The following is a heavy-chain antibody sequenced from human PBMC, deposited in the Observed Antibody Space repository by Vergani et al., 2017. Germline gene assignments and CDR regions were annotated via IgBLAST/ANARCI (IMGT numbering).Heavy chain of an antibody. J-gene: IGHJ4*02. V-gene: IGHV3-15*01. CDR1: GFTFSNAW. CDR2: IKSKTDGGTT. CDR3: TTDPVVVAATPSIDY. D-gene: IGHD2-15*01. Sequence: EVQLVESGGGLVQPGGSLRLSCAASGFTFSNAWMSWVRQAPGKGLEWVGRIKSKTDGGTTDYAAPVKGRFTISRDDSKNTLYLQMNSLKTEDTAVYYCTTDPVVVAATPSIDYWGQGTLVTVSS.